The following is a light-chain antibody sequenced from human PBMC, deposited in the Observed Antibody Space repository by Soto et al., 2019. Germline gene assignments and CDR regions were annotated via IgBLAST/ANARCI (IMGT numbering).Light chain of an antibody. Sequence: DIQMTQSPSTLSASVGDRVTITFRASQSISNWLAWYQPKXGKAPKXXIYDASSLESGVPSRFSGSGAGTEFTLTISSLQPDDFETYYCQQYNSYSYTFGQGTRLEIK. CDR3: QQYNSYSYT. J-gene: IGKJ5*01. CDR2: DAS. V-gene: IGKV1-5*01. CDR1: QSISNW.